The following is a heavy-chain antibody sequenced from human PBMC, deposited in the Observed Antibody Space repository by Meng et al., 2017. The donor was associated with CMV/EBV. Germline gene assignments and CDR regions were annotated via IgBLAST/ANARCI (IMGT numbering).Heavy chain of an antibody. CDR3: AEFLEWLVDENAFDI. V-gene: IGHV4-61*01. CDR2: IYYSGST. J-gene: IGHJ3*02. D-gene: IGHD3-3*01. Sequence: GSLRLSCTVSGGSVSSGSYYWSWIRQPPGKGLEWIGYIYYSGSTNYNPSLKSRVTISVDTSKNQFSLKLSSVTAADTAVYYCAEFLEWLVDENAFDIWGQGTMVTVSS. CDR1: GGSVSSGSYY.